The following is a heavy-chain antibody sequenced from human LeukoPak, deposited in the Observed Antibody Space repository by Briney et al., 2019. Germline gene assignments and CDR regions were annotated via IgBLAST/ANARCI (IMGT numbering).Heavy chain of an antibody. CDR2: ISYDGSNA. CDR3: AKSNSGWYVPPSD. J-gene: IGHJ4*02. CDR1: GVSFSDYG. D-gene: IGHD6-19*01. Sequence: GGSLRLSCAVSGVSFSDYGMHWVRQAPGKGLEWVADISYDGSNAYYADSVKGRFTISRDNSNNTLYLQMNSLRAEDTAMYYCAKSNSGWYVPPSDGGERTLLTASS. V-gene: IGHV3-30*18.